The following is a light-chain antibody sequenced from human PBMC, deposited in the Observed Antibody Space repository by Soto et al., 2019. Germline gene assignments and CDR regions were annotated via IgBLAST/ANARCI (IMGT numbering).Light chain of an antibody. CDR1: QSVSNG. V-gene: IGKV3-15*01. J-gene: IGKJ1*01. CDR3: QQSNTWPRT. Sequence: EIVMTQSPATLSVSPGERATLSCRASQSVSNGLAWYQQKPGQAPRLLIYGASTRVTGIPARFSGSGSGTEFTLTXSSLQXEDFAVYYCQQSNTWPRTFGQGTKVEIK. CDR2: GAS.